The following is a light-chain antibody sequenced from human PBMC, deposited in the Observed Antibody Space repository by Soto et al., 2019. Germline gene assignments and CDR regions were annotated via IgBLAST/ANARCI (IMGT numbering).Light chain of an antibody. CDR2: GAS. J-gene: IGKJ1*01. CDR3: QQYGSSGT. V-gene: IGKV3-20*01. Sequence: EIVLTQSPDTLSLSQGERATLSCRASQSVSNNYLAWYQQKPGQAPRLLIYGASNRATGIPDRFSGSGSGTDFTLTISRLEPEDFAVYYCQQYGSSGTFGQGTKVDIK. CDR1: QSVSNNY.